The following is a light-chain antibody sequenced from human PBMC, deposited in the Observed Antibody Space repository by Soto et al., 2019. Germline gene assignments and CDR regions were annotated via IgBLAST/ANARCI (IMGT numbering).Light chain of an antibody. CDR2: TNN. Sequence: QSVLTQPPSASGTPGQRVTISCSGSSSNIGRNTVNWYQQFPGTAPKLLIYTNNQRPSGVPDRFSGSKSGTSASLAISGLQSEDEADYSCATWDDSLNGVVVGGGTKVTVL. CDR1: SSNIGRNT. J-gene: IGLJ2*01. CDR3: ATWDDSLNGVV. V-gene: IGLV1-44*01.